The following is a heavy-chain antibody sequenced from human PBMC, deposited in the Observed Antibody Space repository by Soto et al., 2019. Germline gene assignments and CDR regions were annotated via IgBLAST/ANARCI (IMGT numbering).Heavy chain of an antibody. CDR1: GFSFNTSA. J-gene: IGHJ4*02. CDR3: AKEYAFSGFWSGWLDN. D-gene: IGHD2-8*01. V-gene: IGHV3-30-3*01. Sequence: QVQLMEAGGGVVQPGRSLRLSCGASGFSFNTSAMHWVRQAPGKGLEWVAVMSYDGTKKNNAESVKGRFIISRDNSKNTLFLQMNSLRIEDTAVYYCAKEYAFSGFWSGWLDNWGQGTLVIVSS. CDR2: MSYDGTKK.